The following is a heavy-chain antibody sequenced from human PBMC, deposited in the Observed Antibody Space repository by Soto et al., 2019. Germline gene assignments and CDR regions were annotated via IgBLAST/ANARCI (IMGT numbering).Heavy chain of an antibody. J-gene: IGHJ6*02. CDR3: ARGYSCSSWYYYYYGMDV. CDR2: IWYDGSNK. Sequence: GSLRLSCASSGFTFSSYGMHWVRQAPGKGLEWVAVIWYDGSNKYYADSVKGRFTISRDNSKNTLYLQMNSLRAEDTAVYYCARGYSCSSWYYYYYGMDVWGQGTTVTVSS. V-gene: IGHV3-33*01. CDR1: GFTFSSYG. D-gene: IGHD6-6*01.